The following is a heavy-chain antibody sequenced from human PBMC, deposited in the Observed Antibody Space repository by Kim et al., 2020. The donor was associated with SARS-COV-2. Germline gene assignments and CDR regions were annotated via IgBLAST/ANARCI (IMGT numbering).Heavy chain of an antibody. V-gene: IGHV4-59*01. CDR2: IYYSGST. CDR3: ARFKQQWLATGDYYGMDV. CDR1: GGSISSYY. D-gene: IGHD6-19*01. Sequence: SETLSLTCTVSGGSISSYYWSWIRQPPGKGLEWIGYIYYSGSTNYNPSLKSRVTISVDTSKNQFSLKLSSVTAADTAVYYCARFKQQWLATGDYYGMDVWGQGTTVTDSS. J-gene: IGHJ6*02.